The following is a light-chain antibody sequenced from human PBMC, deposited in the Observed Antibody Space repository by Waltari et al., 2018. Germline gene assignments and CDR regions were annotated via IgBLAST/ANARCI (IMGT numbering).Light chain of an antibody. Sequence: EIVLTQSPGTASLSPGERVTLSCRASQSVGSSSLAWYQQKPGQAPRLVIYRASRRATGMPDRFSGSGPGTDFSLTISRLEPEDFAVYYCQQHDTLPATFGQGTKVEIK. CDR3: QQHDTLPAT. CDR1: QSVGSSS. J-gene: IGKJ1*01. V-gene: IGKV3-20*01. CDR2: RAS.